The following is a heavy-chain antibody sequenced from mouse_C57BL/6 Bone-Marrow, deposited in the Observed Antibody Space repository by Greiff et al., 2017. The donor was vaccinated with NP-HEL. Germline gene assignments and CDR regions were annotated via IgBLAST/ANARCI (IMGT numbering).Heavy chain of an antibody. V-gene: IGHV1-80*01. D-gene: IGHD1-1*01. CDR2: IYPGDGDT. Sequence: QVQLQQSGAELVKPGASVKISCKASGYAFSSYWMNWVKQRPGKGLEWIVQIYPGDGDTNYNGKFKGKATLTADKSSSTAYMQLSSLTSEDSAVYFCATNYGSRPMDYWGQGTSVTVSS. CDR1: GYAFSSYW. CDR3: ATNYGSRPMDY. J-gene: IGHJ4*01.